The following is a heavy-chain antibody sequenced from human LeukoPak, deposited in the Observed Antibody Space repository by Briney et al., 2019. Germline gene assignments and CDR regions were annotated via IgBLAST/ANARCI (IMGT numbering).Heavy chain of an antibody. D-gene: IGHD4-11*01. CDR1: GFTVSSNY. Sequence: GGSLILSCAASGFTVSSNYMSWVRQAPGKGLEWVSIAYTGGSTYYTDSVKGRFTISRDNSDNTLYLQMNSLRAEDTAVYYCARTRGGASDAFDIWGQGTMVTVSS. CDR3: ARTRGGASDAFDI. V-gene: IGHV3-66*01. CDR2: AYTGGST. J-gene: IGHJ3*02.